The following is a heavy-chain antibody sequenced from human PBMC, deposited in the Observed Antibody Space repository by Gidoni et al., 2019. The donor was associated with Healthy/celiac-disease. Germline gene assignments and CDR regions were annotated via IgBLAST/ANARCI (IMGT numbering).Heavy chain of an antibody. D-gene: IGHD3-16*02. Sequence: EVQLLESGGGLVQPGGSLSLSCAASGFPFSSYAMSWVRQAPGTGLEWVSAISGSGGNTYYADSVKGRFTISRDNSKNTLYVQMNSLRAEDTAVYYCAKGVRAFGGVIVFPLDYWGQGTLVTVSS. CDR2: ISGSGGNT. CDR3: AKGVRAFGGVIVFPLDY. J-gene: IGHJ4*02. V-gene: IGHV3-23*01. CDR1: GFPFSSYA.